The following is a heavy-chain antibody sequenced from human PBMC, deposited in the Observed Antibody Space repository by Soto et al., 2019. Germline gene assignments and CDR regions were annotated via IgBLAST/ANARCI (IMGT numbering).Heavy chain of an antibody. D-gene: IGHD5-18*01. Sequence: QVQLVQSGAEVKKPGSSVKVSCKASGGTFSSYAISWVRQAPGQGLEWMGGIIPIFGTANYAQKFQGRVTTTAGESTRPAYMELSSLRSEDTAMYYCARTNTAMVTGWFDPWGQGTLVTVSS. J-gene: IGHJ5*02. CDR1: GGTFSSYA. CDR2: IIPIFGTA. CDR3: ARTNTAMVTGWFDP. V-gene: IGHV1-69*12.